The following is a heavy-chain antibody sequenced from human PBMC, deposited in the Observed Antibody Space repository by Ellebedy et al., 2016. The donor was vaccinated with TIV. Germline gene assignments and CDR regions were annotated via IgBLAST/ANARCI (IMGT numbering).Heavy chain of an antibody. D-gene: IGHD4-11*01. J-gene: IGHJ6*02. CDR3: ARHPLPPTVTSDFYYYGMDV. V-gene: IGHV5-10-1*01. CDR1: GYGFTTYW. Sequence: GESLKISCKGSGYGFTTYWIDWVRQMPGKGLEWMARIDPSDSYTNYSPSFQGHVTISTDKSINTVYLKWSSLRASDTAIYYCARHPLPPTVTSDFYYYGMDVWGQGTSVTVSS. CDR2: IDPSDSYT.